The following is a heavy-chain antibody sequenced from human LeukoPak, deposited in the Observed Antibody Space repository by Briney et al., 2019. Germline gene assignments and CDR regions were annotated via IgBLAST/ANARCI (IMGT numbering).Heavy chain of an antibody. CDR1: GYNFTSYG. V-gene: IGHV1-18*01. CDR3: ARGLPVRGVIITYFDY. Sequence: ASVKVSCKASGYNFTSYGISWVRQAPGQGLEWMGWISAYNGNTNYAQKLQGRVTMTTDTSTSTAYMELRSLRSDDTAVYYCARGLPVRGVIITYFDYWGQGTLVTVSS. J-gene: IGHJ4*02. CDR2: ISAYNGNT. D-gene: IGHD3-10*01.